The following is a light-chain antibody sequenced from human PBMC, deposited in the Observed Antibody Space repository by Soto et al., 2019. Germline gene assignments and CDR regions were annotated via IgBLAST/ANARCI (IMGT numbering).Light chain of an antibody. V-gene: IGLV6-57*04. J-gene: IGLJ2*01. CDR3: QSYDSSNLHVV. CDR2: EDN. Sequence: NFMLTHPHSVSESPGKTVTISCTRSRGSIASNYVQWYQQRPGSAPTTVIYEDNQRPSGVPDRFSGSIDSSSNSASLTISGLKTEDEADYYCQSYDSSNLHVVFGGGTKLTVL. CDR1: RGSIASNY.